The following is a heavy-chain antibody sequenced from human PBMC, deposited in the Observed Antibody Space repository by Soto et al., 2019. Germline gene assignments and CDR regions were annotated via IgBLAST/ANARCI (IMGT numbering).Heavy chain of an antibody. D-gene: IGHD3-22*01. V-gene: IGHV3-53*01. CDR3: ARESGSYYDSSGYYSYYFDY. CDR1: GFTVSSNY. J-gene: IGHJ4*02. Sequence: GGSLRLSCAASGFTVSSNYMSWVRQAPGKGLEWVSVIYSGGSTYYADSVKGRFTISRDNSKNTLYLQMNSLRAEDTAVYYCARESGSYYDSSGYYSYYFDYWGQGTLVTVSS. CDR2: IYSGGST.